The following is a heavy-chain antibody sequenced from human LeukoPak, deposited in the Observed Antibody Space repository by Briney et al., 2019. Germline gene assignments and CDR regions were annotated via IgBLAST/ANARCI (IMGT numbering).Heavy chain of an antibody. J-gene: IGHJ4*02. V-gene: IGHV3-23*01. CDR1: GFAFSSYA. Sequence: GGSLRLSCAASGFAFSSYAMSWVRQAPGKGLEWVSAISGSGGSTYYADSVKGRFTISRDNSKNTLYLQMNSLRAEDAAVYYCAKGRSMVQVLDYWGQGTLVTVSS. CDR3: AKGRSMVQVLDY. CDR2: ISGSGGST. D-gene: IGHD3-10*01.